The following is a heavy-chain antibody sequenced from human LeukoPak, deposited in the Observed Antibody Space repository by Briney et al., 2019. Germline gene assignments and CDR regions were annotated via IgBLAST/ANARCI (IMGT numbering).Heavy chain of an antibody. Sequence: PSETLSLTCAVYGGYFSGYYCGWIGKRPGKGLGLNGEINHSRSTNNKPTLKRRVTLSVHTSKHQLSLKLSSVTSADTAVYYCARLIRNFWFDPWGQGTLVTVSS. V-gene: IGHV4-34*01. J-gene: IGHJ5*02. CDR2: INHSRST. D-gene: IGHD4-11*01. CDR1: GGYFSGYY. CDR3: ARLIRNFWFDP.